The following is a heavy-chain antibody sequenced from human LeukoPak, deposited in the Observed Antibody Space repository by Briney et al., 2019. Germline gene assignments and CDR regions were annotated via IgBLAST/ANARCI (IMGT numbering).Heavy chain of an antibody. CDR1: GFTFSSYV. V-gene: IGHV3-23*01. J-gene: IGHJ4*02. Sequence: PGGSLRLSCAASGFTFSSYVLNWVRQAPGKGLEWVSGISGSADSTYYEDSVKGRFTISRDNSKNTLYLQMSSLRVEDSAVYYCAKGLGVGNSVFFDSWGRGSLVTVSS. D-gene: IGHD4-23*01. CDR3: AKGLGVGNSVFFDS. CDR2: ISGSADST.